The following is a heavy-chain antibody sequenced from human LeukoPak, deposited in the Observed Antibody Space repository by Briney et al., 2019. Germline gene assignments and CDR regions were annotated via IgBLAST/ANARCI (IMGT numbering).Heavy chain of an antibody. J-gene: IGHJ4*02. V-gene: IGHV3-9*01. D-gene: IGHD6-6*01. Sequence: GGSLRLSCAASGFTFDDYAMHWVRQAPGKGLEWVSGISWNSGSIGYADSVKGRFTISRDNSKNTLYLQMNSLRAEDTAVYYCARVIAARPGDYWGQGTLVTVSS. CDR3: ARVIAARPGDY. CDR2: ISWNSGSI. CDR1: GFTFDDYA.